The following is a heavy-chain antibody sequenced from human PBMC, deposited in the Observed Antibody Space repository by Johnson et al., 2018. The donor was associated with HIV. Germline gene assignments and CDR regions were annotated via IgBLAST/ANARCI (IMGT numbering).Heavy chain of an antibody. V-gene: IGHV3-66*01. Sequence: VLLVESGGGLVQPGGSLRLSCVVSGFTVSSNYITWVRQAPGKGLEWVSGFYSGGNTYYADSVKGRFTISRDNSKNTLYLQMNSLRAEDTAVYYCAKDQWSSSWTNDAFDIWGQGTMVTVSS. J-gene: IGHJ3*02. D-gene: IGHD6-13*01. CDR3: AKDQWSSSWTNDAFDI. CDR1: GFTVSSNY. CDR2: FYSGGNT.